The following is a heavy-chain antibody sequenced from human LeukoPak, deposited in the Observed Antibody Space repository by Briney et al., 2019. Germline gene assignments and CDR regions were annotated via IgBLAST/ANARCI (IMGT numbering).Heavy chain of an antibody. CDR2: ISSSSSYI. CDR3: ARGSSGYSSGWRYY. J-gene: IGHJ4*02. V-gene: IGHV3-21*01. Sequence: GGSLRLSCAASGFTFSSYSMNWVRQAPGKGLEWVSSISSSSSYIYYADSVKGRFTISRDNAENSLYLQMNSLRAEDTAVYYCARGSSGYSSGWRYYWGQGTLVTVSS. D-gene: IGHD6-19*01. CDR1: GFTFSSYS.